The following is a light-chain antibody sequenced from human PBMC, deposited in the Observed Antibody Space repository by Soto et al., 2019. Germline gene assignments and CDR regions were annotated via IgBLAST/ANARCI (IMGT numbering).Light chain of an antibody. J-gene: IGLJ1*01. CDR3: SSYTSSYTYV. Sequence: QSVLTQPASVSGSPGQSITISCTGTGSDVGGYNYVSWYQQHPGKAPKLMIYDVTNRPSGVSNRFSGSKSGNTASLTISGLQAEDEADYYCSSYTSSYTYVFGTGT. CDR2: DVT. CDR1: GSDVGGYNY. V-gene: IGLV2-14*01.